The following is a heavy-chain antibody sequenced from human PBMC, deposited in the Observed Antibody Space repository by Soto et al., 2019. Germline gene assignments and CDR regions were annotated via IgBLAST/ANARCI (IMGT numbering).Heavy chain of an antibody. D-gene: IGHD3-10*01. CDR2: IYWDDDK. V-gene: IGHV2-5*02. CDR3: VHTSGSGNSACFDY. Sequence: QITLKESGPTLVKPTQTLTLTCTFSGFSLSTSRVGVGWIRQPPGKTLEWLALIYWDDDKRYSPSLKSRLTNTTDTSKSQVVLTMTNTDPVDTATYYCVHTSGSGNSACFDYWGQGTLVTVSS. CDR1: GFSLSTSRVG. J-gene: IGHJ4*02.